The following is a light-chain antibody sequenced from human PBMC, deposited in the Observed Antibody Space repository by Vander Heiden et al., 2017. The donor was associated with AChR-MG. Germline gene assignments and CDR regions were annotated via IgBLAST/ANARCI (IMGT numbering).Light chain of an antibody. CDR3: AAWDDSLSGSYV. J-gene: IGLJ1*01. Sequence: SVLTQPPSASGTPGPRVTIPCSGSSSNIGSNYVYWYQQLPGTAPKLLIYRNNQRPSGVPDRFSGSKSGTSASLAISGLRSEDEADYYCAAWDDSLSGSYVFGTGTKVTVL. V-gene: IGLV1-47*01. CDR1: SSNIGSNY. CDR2: RNN.